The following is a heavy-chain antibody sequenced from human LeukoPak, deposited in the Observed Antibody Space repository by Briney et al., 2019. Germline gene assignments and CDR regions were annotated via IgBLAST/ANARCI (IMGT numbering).Heavy chain of an antibody. J-gene: IGHJ4*02. CDR1: GFTFSSYV. CDR3: ANLPGRAADY. CDR2: ISDSGGGT. V-gene: IGHV3-23*01. Sequence: GGSLRLSCAASGFTFSSYVMNWVRQAPGKGLEWVSGISDSGGGTYYADSVKGRFTISRDNSKNTLYLQMNSLRAEDTAVYYCANLPGRAADYWGQGTLVTVSS.